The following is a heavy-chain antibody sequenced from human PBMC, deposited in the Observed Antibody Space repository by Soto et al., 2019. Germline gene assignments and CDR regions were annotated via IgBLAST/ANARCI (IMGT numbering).Heavy chain of an antibody. Sequence: SGGSLRLSCAASGFTFSSYAMHWVRQAPGKGLEWVAVISYDGSNKYYADSVKGRFTISRDNSKNTLYLQMNSLRAEDMAVYYCATHYGSGSYYNPNWFDPWGRGTLVTVSS. CDR1: GFTFSSYA. CDR2: ISYDGSNK. CDR3: ATHYGSGSYYNPNWFDP. D-gene: IGHD3-10*01. J-gene: IGHJ5*02. V-gene: IGHV3-30-3*01.